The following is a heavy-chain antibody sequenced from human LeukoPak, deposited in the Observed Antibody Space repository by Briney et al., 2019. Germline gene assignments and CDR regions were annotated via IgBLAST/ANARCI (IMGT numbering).Heavy chain of an antibody. CDR3: ARAHFGDGYNPVDFDY. D-gene: IGHD5-24*01. Sequence: PGGSLRLSCAASGFTFSSYAMHWVRQAPGKGLEWVAVISYDGSNKYYADSVKGRFTISRDNAKNSLYLQMNSLRAEDTAVYYCARAHFGDGYNPVDFDYWGQGTLVTVSS. CDR2: ISYDGSNK. J-gene: IGHJ4*02. V-gene: IGHV3-30*04. CDR1: GFTFSSYA.